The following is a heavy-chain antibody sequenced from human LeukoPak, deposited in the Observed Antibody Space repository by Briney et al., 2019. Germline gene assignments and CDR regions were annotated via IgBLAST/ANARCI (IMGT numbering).Heavy chain of an antibody. Sequence: SETLSLTCAVYGGSFSGYYWSWIRQPPGKGLEWIGEINHSGSTNYNPSRKSRVPISVDTSKNQCFLKLSSVTAADTAVYYCARLKGHCSGGSCYSGYYYYYMDVWGKGTTVTVSS. V-gene: IGHV4-34*01. CDR1: GGSFSGYY. CDR2: INHSGST. J-gene: IGHJ6*03. D-gene: IGHD2-15*01. CDR3: ARLKGHCSGGSCYSGYYYYYMDV.